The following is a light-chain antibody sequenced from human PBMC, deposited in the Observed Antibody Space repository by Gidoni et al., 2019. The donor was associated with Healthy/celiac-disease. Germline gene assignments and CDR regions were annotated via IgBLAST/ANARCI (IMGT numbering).Light chain of an antibody. J-gene: IGKJ2*01. Sequence: EIVLTQSPATLSLSPGERATLSCRASQSVSSYLSWYQQKPGQAPRLLIYDASNRATGIPARFSGSGSGTDFTLTISSLEPEDFAFYYCQQRGTFGQGTKLEIK. CDR3: QQRGT. CDR2: DAS. V-gene: IGKV3-11*01. CDR1: QSVSSY.